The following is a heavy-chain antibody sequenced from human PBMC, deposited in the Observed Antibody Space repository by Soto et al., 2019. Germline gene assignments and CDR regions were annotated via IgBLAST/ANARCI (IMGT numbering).Heavy chain of an antibody. J-gene: IGHJ6*02. CDR3: VRERGLSSFYGMDV. Sequence: GGSLRLSCEASGFTLTTYTMNWVRQASGKGLEWVSSITSSSGHIYYADSVKGRFTISRDNARNSLYLQMNSLRAEDTAVYYCVRERGLSSFYGMDVWGQGTTVTVSS. V-gene: IGHV3-21*01. CDR2: ITSSSGHI. CDR1: GFTLTTYT. D-gene: IGHD3-10*01.